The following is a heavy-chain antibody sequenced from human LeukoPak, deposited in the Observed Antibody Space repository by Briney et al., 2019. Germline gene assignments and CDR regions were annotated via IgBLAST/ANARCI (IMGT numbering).Heavy chain of an antibody. CDR2: ISGSGGST. D-gene: IGHD3-10*01. CDR3: AKALGGSGSNFDY. CDR1: GFTFSSYA. Sequence: PGGSLRLSCAVSGFTFSSYAMNWVRQPPGKGLEWGSTISGSGGSTYYADSVKGRFTISRDNSKNTLYLQMNSLRAEDTAVYYCAKALGGSGSNFDYWGQGTLVTVSS. V-gene: IGHV3-23*01. J-gene: IGHJ4*02.